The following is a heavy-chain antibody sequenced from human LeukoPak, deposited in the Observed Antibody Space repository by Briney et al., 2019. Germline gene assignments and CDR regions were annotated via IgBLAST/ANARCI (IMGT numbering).Heavy chain of an antibody. Sequence: GGSLRLSCAASGFTFSSYSMNWVRQAPGKGLEWVSYISSSSSTIYYADSVKGRFTISRDNAKNSLYLQMNSLRAEDTAVYYCARDPALVVPAAIPLLAFDIWGQGTMVTVSS. CDR2: ISSSSSTI. CDR1: GFTFSSYS. D-gene: IGHD2-2*01. CDR3: ARDPALVVPAAIPLLAFDI. V-gene: IGHV3-48*01. J-gene: IGHJ3*02.